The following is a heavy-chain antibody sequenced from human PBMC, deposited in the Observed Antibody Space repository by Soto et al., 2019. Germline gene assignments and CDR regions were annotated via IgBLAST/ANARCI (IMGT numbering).Heavy chain of an antibody. V-gene: IGHV3-30-3*01. Sequence: QVQLVESGGGVVQPGRSLRLSCAASGFTFSSYAMHWVRQAPGKGLEWVAVISYDGSNKYYADSVKGRFTISRDNSKNTLYLQMNSLRAEDTAVYYCARDPYDITPYYYYGMDVWGQGTTVTVSS. D-gene: IGHD3-22*01. CDR1: GFTFSSYA. CDR3: ARDPYDITPYYYYGMDV. J-gene: IGHJ6*02. CDR2: ISYDGSNK.